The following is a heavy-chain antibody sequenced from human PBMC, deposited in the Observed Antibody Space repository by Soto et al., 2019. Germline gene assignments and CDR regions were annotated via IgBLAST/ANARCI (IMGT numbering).Heavy chain of an antibody. J-gene: IGHJ4*02. CDR2: ISAYNGQT. CDR1: GYTFTSYR. CDR3: ARTDREGRYLDRFDY. D-gene: IGHD3-9*01. Sequence: QVQLVQSGAEVKKPGASVKVSCKASGYTFTSYRISWVRQAPGQGLEWMGWISAYNGQTNYAQKLQGRVTMTTDTPXXTADLELRSSRSDDTAVYYCARTDREGRYLDRFDYWGQGTLVTVSS. V-gene: IGHV1-18*01.